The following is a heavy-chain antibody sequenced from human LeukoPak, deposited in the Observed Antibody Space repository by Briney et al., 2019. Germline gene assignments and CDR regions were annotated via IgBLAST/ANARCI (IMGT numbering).Heavy chain of an antibody. V-gene: IGHV3-23*01. D-gene: IGHD6-6*01. J-gene: IGHJ6*03. CDR3: AKVRQGYYYYMDV. CDR1: GFTFSSYA. CDR2: ISGSGGGT. Sequence: GGSLRLSCAASGFTFSSYAMIWVRQAPGKGLEWVSGISGSGGGTYYAGTVKGGFTICRDNYKKMVWLQMNSLRPEDTALYYCAKVRQGYYYYMDVRGKGTTGTVS.